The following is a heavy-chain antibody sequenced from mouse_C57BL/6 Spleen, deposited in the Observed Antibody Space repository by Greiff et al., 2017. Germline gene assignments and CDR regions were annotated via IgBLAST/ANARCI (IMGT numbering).Heavy chain of an antibody. V-gene: IGHV1-82*01. J-gene: IGHJ2*01. CDR1: GYAFSSSW. CDR2: IYPGDGDT. CDR3: ARGGDYEYFDY. Sequence: QVQLQQSGPELVKPGASVKISCKASGYAFSSSWMNWVKQRPGKGLEWIGRIYPGDGDTNYNGKFKGKATLTADKSSSTAYMQLSSLTSEDSAVYVCARGGDYEYFDYWGQGTTLTVSS. D-gene: IGHD1-1*01.